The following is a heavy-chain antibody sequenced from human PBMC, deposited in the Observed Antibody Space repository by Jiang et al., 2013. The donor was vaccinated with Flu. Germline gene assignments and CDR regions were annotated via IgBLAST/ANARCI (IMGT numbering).Heavy chain of an antibody. CDR3: ARGLEIAVVPTPTPIHDAFDL. Sequence: VQLLESGAEVKKPGSSVKVSCKASGGTFSSYSINWVRQAPGQGLEWMGASIPMFGTANYAQKFQGRVTITADESTRTAYMELTSLRSEDAAVYYCARGLEIAVVPTPTPIHDAFDLWGQGTMVTVSS. V-gene: IGHV1-69*01. J-gene: IGHJ3*01. CDR2: SIPMFGTA. CDR1: GGTFSSYS. D-gene: IGHD2-2*01.